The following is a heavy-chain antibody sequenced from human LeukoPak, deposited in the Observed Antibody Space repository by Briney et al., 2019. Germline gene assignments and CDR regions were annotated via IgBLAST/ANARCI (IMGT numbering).Heavy chain of an antibody. CDR3: ATATPQNYYDSSGYYFGWFDP. CDR2: FDPEDGET. J-gene: IGHJ5*02. V-gene: IGHV1-24*01. Sequence: ASVKVSCKVSGYTLTELSMHWVRQTPGKGLEWMGGFDPEDGETIYAQKSQGRVTMTEDTSTDTAYMELSSLRSEDTAVYYCATATPQNYYDSSGYYFGWFDPWGQGTLVTVSS. CDR1: GYTLTELS. D-gene: IGHD3-22*01.